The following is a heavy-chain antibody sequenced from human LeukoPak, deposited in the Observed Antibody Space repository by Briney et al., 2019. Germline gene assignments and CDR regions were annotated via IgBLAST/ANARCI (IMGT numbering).Heavy chain of an antibody. CDR3: ARKMGGYYFDY. D-gene: IGHD3-16*01. Sequence: SETLSLTCAVYGGSFSGYYWSWLRQPPVKGLEWIGEINHSGSTNYNPSLKSRVTISVDTSKNQFSLKLSSVTAADTAVYYCARKMGGYYFDYWGQGTLVTVSS. CDR2: INHSGST. CDR1: GGSFSGYY. V-gene: IGHV4-34*01. J-gene: IGHJ4*02.